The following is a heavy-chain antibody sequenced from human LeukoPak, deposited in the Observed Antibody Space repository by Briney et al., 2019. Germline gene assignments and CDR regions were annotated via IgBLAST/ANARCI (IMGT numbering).Heavy chain of an antibody. J-gene: IGHJ1*01. CDR2: IYPGDSDT. V-gene: IGHV5-51*01. CDR1: GYSFTSYW. D-gene: IGHD3-22*01. Sequence: GESLKISCKGSGYSFTSYWIGWVRQMPGKGLEWMGIIYPGDSDTRYSPSFQGQVTISADKSISTAYLQWSSLKASDTAMYYCARVDSSGYYYNAAVGYFQHWGQGTLVTVSS. CDR3: ARVDSSGYYYNAAVGYFQH.